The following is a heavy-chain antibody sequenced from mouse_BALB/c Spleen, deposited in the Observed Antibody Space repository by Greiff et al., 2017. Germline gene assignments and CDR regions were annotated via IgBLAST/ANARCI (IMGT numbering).Heavy chain of an antibody. CDR2: INPYNDGT. V-gene: IGHV1-14*01. CDR3: ARGGITTVVRNAMDY. CDR1: GYTFTSYV. J-gene: IGHJ4*01. D-gene: IGHD1-1*01. Sequence: VQLQQSGPELVKPGASVKMSCKASGYTFTSYVMHWVKQKPGQGLEWIGYINPYNDGTTYNEKFKGKATLTSDKSSSTAYMELSSLTSEDSAVYYCARGGITTVVRNAMDYWGQGTSVTVSS.